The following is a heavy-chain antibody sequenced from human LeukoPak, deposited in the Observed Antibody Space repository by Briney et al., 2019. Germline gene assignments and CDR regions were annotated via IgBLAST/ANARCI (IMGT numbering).Heavy chain of an antibody. J-gene: IGHJ5*02. CDR3: ARAPITIFNIGWFDP. CDR1: GYTFTGYY. V-gene: IGHV1-2*02. Sequence: ASVKVSCKASGYTFTGYYMHWVRQAPGQGLEWMGWINPNSGGTNYAQKFQGRVTMTRDTSISTAYMELSRLRSDDTAVYYCARAPITIFNIGWFDPWGQGTLVTVSS. D-gene: IGHD3-3*01. CDR2: INPNSGGT.